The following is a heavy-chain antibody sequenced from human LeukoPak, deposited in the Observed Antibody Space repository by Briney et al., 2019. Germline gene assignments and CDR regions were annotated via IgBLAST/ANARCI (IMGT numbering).Heavy chain of an antibody. CDR3: AIGLYCSGDCYWFDY. CDR2: IYTSGST. Sequence: SQTLSLPCTVSGGSISSGSYYWSWLRQPAGKGLEWIGRIYTSGSTNYNPSLKSRVTISVDTSKNQFSLKLSSVTAADTAVYYCAIGLYCSGDCYWFDYWGQGTLVTVSS. J-gene: IGHJ4*02. CDR1: GGSISSGSYY. V-gene: IGHV4-61*02. D-gene: IGHD2-21*02.